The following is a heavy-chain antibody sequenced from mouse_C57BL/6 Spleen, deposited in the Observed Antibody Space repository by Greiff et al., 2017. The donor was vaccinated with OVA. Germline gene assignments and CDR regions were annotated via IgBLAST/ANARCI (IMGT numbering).Heavy chain of an antibody. Sequence: QVQLKESGAELVKPGASVKISCKASGYAFSSYWMNWVKQRPGKGLEWIGQIYPGDGDTNYNGKFKGKATLTADKSSSTAYMQLSSLTSEDSAVYFCARGGDSPFAYWGQGTLVTVSA. CDR2: IYPGDGDT. J-gene: IGHJ3*01. D-gene: IGHD3-3*01. CDR3: ARGGDSPFAY. CDR1: GYAFSSYW. V-gene: IGHV1-80*01.